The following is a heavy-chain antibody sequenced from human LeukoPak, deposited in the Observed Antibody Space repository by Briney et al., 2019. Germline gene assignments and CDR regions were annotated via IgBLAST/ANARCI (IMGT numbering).Heavy chain of an antibody. J-gene: IGHJ6*02. CDR1: GFTFSSYA. CDR3: ARPRNQYYYYGMDV. V-gene: IGHV3-30-3*01. CDR2: ISYDGSNK. D-gene: IGHD1-14*01. Sequence: PGGSLRLSCAASGFTFSSYAMHWVRQAPGKGLEWVAVISYDGSNKYYADSVKGRFTISRDNSKNTLYLQMNSLRAEDTAVYYCARPRNQYYYYGMDVWGQGTTVTVSS.